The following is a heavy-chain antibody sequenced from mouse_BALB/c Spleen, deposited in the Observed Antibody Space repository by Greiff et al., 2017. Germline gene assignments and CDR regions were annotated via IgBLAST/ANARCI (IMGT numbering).Heavy chain of an antibody. Sequence: EVMLVESGAELVKPGASVKLSCTASGFNIKDTYMHWVKQRPEQGLEWIGRIDPANGNTKYDPKFQGKATITADTSSNTAYLQLSSLTSEDTAVYYCARDGWDGFAYWGQGTLVTVSA. CDR2: IDPANGNT. J-gene: IGHJ3*01. CDR3: ARDGWDGFAY. CDR1: GFNIKDTY. V-gene: IGHV14-3*02. D-gene: IGHD4-1*01.